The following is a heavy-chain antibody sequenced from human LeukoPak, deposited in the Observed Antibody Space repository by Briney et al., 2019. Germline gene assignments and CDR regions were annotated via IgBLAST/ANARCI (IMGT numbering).Heavy chain of an antibody. Sequence: SETLSLTCTVSGYSISSGYYWGWIRQPPGRGLEWIGSIYHSGSTYYNPSLKSRVTISVDTSKNQFSLKLSSVTAADTAVYYCARVGGSNRPGYFAYWGQGTLVTVSS. CDR3: ARVGGSNRPGYFAY. V-gene: IGHV4-38-2*02. CDR1: GYSISSGYY. J-gene: IGHJ4*02. CDR2: IYHSGST. D-gene: IGHD2-15*01.